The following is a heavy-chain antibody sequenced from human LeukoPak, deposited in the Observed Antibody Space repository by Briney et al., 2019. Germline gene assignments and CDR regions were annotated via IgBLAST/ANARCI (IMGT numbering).Heavy chain of an antibody. CDR2: ISGSGGST. V-gene: IGHV3-23*01. CDR3: AKGPGYLFYYYMDV. Sequence: QPGGSLRLSCVGSGFSFSSYSMNWVRQTPGKGLEWVSAISGSGGSTYYADSVKGRFTISRDNSKNTLYLQMNSLRAEDTAVYYCAKGPGYLFYYYMDVWGKGTTVTISS. CDR1: GFSFSSYS. D-gene: IGHD3-22*01. J-gene: IGHJ6*03.